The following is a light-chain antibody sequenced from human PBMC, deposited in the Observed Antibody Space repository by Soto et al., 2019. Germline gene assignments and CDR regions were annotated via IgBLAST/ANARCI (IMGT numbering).Light chain of an antibody. CDR3: QHYSTISPST. CDR2: DAS. V-gene: IGKV1-5*01. Sequence: DIQMTQSPPTLSASVGDRVIITCRATQNIANSLAWYQQRPGKAPTVLIYDASSLEDGVPSRFSGRGSGTEFTLIISGLQPDDFATYFCQHYSTISPSTFGQGTKLE. J-gene: IGKJ2*01. CDR1: QNIANS.